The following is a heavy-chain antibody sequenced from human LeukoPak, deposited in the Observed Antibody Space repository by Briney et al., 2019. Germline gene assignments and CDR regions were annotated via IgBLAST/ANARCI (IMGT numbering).Heavy chain of an antibody. CDR2: ISSSGSTI. CDR1: GFTFSDYY. D-gene: IGHD3-22*01. Sequence: GGSLRLSCAASGFTFSDYYMSWIRQAPGKGLEWVSYISSSGSTIYYADSVKGRFTISRDNAKNSLYLQMNSLRAEDTAVYYCARDTPEEYYYDSSGYFLDYWGQGTLVTVSS. V-gene: IGHV3-11*01. CDR3: ARDTPEEYYYDSSGYFLDY. J-gene: IGHJ4*02.